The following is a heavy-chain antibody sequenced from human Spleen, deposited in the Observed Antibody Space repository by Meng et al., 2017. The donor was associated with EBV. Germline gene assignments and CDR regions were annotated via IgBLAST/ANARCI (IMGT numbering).Heavy chain of an antibody. CDR2: IYYNGDT. D-gene: IGHD3-16*01. CDR1: GGSVSSGNYY. Sequence: QVQLQESGPGLVKPSETLSLTCFVSGGSVSSGNYYWSWIRQPPGKGLEWIGHIYYNGDTYYSPSLQSRLTISVDTSKNQFSLKMSSVTAADTAVYFCASGSGGNFDFWGQGALVTVSS. V-gene: IGHV4-30-4*08. J-gene: IGHJ4*02. CDR3: ASGSGGNFDF.